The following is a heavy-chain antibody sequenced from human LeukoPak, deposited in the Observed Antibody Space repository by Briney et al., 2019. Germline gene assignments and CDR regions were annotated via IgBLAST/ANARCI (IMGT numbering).Heavy chain of an antibody. CDR3: ARLHYGGNYGYYYYYMDV. CDR2: IYYTGST. Sequence: SETLSLTCTVSGGSISSGYWTWIRQPPGEGLEWIGSIYYTGSTYYNPSLKSRVTISVDTSKNQFSLKLSSVTAADTAVYYCARLHYGGNYGYYYYYMDVWGKGTTVTISS. V-gene: IGHV4-59*05. D-gene: IGHD4-23*01. J-gene: IGHJ6*03. CDR1: GGSISSGY.